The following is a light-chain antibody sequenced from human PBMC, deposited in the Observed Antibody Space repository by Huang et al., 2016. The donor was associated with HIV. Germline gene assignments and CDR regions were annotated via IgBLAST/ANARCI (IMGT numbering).Light chain of an antibody. V-gene: IGKV3-15*01. Sequence: ETVMTQSPGTLPVSPGERATLSCRASQSVSSNLAWYQQKPGRAPRLLIYGASTRASGIPARFSGSGSGTEFTLTISSRQSEDFAVYYCQQYNNWPRTFGPGTRVDMK. CDR3: QQYNNWPRT. CDR2: GAS. J-gene: IGKJ3*01. CDR1: QSVSSN.